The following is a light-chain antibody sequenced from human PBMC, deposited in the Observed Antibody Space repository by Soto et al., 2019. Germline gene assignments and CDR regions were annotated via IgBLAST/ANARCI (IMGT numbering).Light chain of an antibody. V-gene: IGLV2-14*01. Sequence: QSALTQTASVSGSPGQSITISCNGTNRDVGAYNYVSWYQQHPGKAPKLMIYEVNNRPSSISNRFSGSKSGNTASLTISGLQAEDEADYYCSSYTTSSTLVFGGGTKVTVL. J-gene: IGLJ2*01. CDR1: NRDVGAYNY. CDR3: SSYTTSSTLV. CDR2: EVN.